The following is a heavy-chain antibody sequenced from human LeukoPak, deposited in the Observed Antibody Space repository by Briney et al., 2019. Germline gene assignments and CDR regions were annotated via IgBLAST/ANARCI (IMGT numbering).Heavy chain of an antibody. Sequence: SETLSLTCTVSGGSISSGSYYWSWIRQPAGKGLECIGHIYTSGSTNYNPSLKSRVTISVDTSKNQFSLRLSSVTAADTAVYYCARAAMGGGSYHFDYWGQGTLVTVSS. CDR2: IYTSGST. CDR1: GGSISSGSYY. J-gene: IGHJ4*02. V-gene: IGHV4-61*09. CDR3: ARAAMGGGSYHFDY. D-gene: IGHD1-26*01.